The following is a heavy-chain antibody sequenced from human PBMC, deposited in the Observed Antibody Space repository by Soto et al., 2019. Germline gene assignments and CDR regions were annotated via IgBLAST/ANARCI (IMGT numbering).Heavy chain of an antibody. D-gene: IGHD3-22*01. CDR1: GGSISSGGYY. J-gene: IGHJ4*02. Sequence: SETRSLTCTVSGGSISSGGYYWSWIRQHPGKGLEWIGYIYYSGSTYYNPSLKSRVTISVDTSKNQFSLKLSSVTAADTAVYYCARGFGSRYYDSSGPYGIDYWGQGTLVTVSS. CDR2: IYYSGST. CDR3: ARGFGSRYYDSSGPYGIDY. V-gene: IGHV4-31*03.